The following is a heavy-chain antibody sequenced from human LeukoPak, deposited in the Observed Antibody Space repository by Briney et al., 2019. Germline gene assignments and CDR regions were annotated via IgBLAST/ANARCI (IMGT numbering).Heavy chain of an antibody. J-gene: IGHJ6*02. CDR2: INHSGST. D-gene: IGHD2-15*01. CDR1: GGSFSGYY. V-gene: IGHV4-34*01. Sequence: SETLSLTCAVYGGSFSGYYWSRIRQPPGKGLEWIGEINHSGSTNYNPSLKSRVTISVDTSKNQFSLKLSSVTAADTAVYYCARYCSGGSCPDPSYYYYGMDVWGQGTTVTVSS. CDR3: ARYCSGGSCPDPSYYYYGMDV.